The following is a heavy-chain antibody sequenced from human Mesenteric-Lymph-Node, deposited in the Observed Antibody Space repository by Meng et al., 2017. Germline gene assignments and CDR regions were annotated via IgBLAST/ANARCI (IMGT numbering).Heavy chain of an antibody. V-gene: IGHV3-30*04. CDR3: ARVAPTGYFDY. CDR2: ISYDGRDK. J-gene: IGHJ4*03. Sequence: GESLKISCAASGFTFNSYVMHWVRQAPGKGLECVAVISYDGRDKYYADSVKGRFTISRDNSKSTLYLQMNSLRTEDTAVYYCARVAPTGYFDYWGQGKQVNVSS. CDR1: GFTFNSYV. D-gene: IGHD3-10*01.